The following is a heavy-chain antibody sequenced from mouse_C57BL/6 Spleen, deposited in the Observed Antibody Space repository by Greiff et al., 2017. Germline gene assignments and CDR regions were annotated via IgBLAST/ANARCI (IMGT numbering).Heavy chain of an antibody. J-gene: IGHJ3*01. D-gene: IGHD2-4*01. CDR1: GFTFSDYG. CDR2: ISSGSSTI. Sequence: EVQLVESGGGLVKPGGSLKLSCAASGFTFSDYGMHWVRQAPEKGLEWVAYISSGSSTIYYADKVKGRFTISRDNAKNTLFLQMTSLRSEDTAMYYCARDDYDVGFAYWGQGTLVTVSA. V-gene: IGHV5-17*01. CDR3: ARDDYDVGFAY.